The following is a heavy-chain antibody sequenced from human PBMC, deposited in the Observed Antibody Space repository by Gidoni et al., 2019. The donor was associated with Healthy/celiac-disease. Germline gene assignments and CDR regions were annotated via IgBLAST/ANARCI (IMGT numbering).Heavy chain of an antibody. Sequence: QVQLQESGPGLVKPSETLSLTCTVSAGSISSYYWSWIRQPPGKGLDWIGYIYHSGSTNYNPSLKRRVAISVDTSKNQFSLKLSSVTAADTAVYYWAGGLSAAGKREPYFDYWGQGTLVTVSS. J-gene: IGHJ4*02. CDR3: AGGLSAAGKREPYFDY. CDR2: IYHSGST. CDR1: AGSISSYY. D-gene: IGHD6-13*01. V-gene: IGHV4-59*01.